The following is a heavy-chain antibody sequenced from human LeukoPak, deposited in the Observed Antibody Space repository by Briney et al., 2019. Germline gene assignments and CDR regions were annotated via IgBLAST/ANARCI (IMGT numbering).Heavy chain of an antibody. Sequence: SETLSLTCTVSGDSSSSGDYFWNWIRQPPGKGLEWIGYIYYSGSTYYNPSLKSRVSMSVDTSKNQFSLKLSSVTAADTAVYYCARLIVVVPAVVRELYHYFDYWGQGTLVTVSS. CDR2: IYYSGST. D-gene: IGHD2-2*01. CDR3: ARLIVVVPAVVRELYHYFDY. J-gene: IGHJ4*02. V-gene: IGHV4-30-4*08. CDR1: GDSSSSGDYF.